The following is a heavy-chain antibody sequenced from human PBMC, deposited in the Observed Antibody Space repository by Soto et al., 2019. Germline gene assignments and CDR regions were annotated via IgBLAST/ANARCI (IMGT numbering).Heavy chain of an antibody. Sequence: QVQLQQWGAGLLKPSETLSLTCAVYGGSFSGYYWSWIRQPPGKGLEWIGEINHSGSTNYNPSLTSRVTISVDTSKNQFSLKLSSVTAADTAVYYCAGGWAYYFDYWGQGTLVTVSS. V-gene: IGHV4-34*01. CDR3: AGGWAYYFDY. J-gene: IGHJ4*02. D-gene: IGHD1-26*01. CDR2: INHSGST. CDR1: GGSFSGYY.